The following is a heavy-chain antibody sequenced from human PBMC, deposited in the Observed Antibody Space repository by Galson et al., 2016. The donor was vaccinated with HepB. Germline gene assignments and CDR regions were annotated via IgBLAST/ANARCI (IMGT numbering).Heavy chain of an antibody. J-gene: IGHJ6*03. Sequence: SLRLSCAASGFTFRNYGMTWVRQAPGKGLEVVSSISRSGDSTDYAAPVKGRFTISRDNSNNTLSLQMNSLTADHTAIYYCVQGSTAPAVWGKGTTVTVSS. D-gene: IGHD2-2*01. CDR2: ISRSGDST. CDR1: GFTFRNYG. V-gene: IGHV3-23*01. CDR3: VQGSTAPAV.